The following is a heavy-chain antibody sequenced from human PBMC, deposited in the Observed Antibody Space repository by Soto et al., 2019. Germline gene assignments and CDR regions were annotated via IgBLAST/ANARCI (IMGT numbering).Heavy chain of an antibody. J-gene: IGHJ6*02. D-gene: IGHD4-17*01. CDR3: ARDAFATVTIHYCYCYGRDV. Sequence: ESGGGVVQPGRSLRLSCAASGFTFSSYAMHWVRQAPGKGLDWVAVISYDGSNKYYADSVKGRFTISRDNSKNTLYLQMNSLRAEDTAVYYCARDAFATVTIHYCYCYGRDVWGQGTTVTVSS. CDR1: GFTFSSYA. V-gene: IGHV3-30-3*01. CDR2: ISYDGSNK.